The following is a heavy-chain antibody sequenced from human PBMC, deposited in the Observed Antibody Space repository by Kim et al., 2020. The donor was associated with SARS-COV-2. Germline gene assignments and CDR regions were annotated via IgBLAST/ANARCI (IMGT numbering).Heavy chain of an antibody. D-gene: IGHD1-1*01. V-gene: IGHV4-59*08. CDR3: ARGRDGYNFDYYFDY. Sequence: SETLSLTCTVSGGSISSYYWSWIRQPPGKGLEWIGYIYYSGSTNYNPSLKSRVTISVDTSKNQFSLKLSSVTAADTAVYYCARGRDGYNFDYYFDYWGQG. CDR1: GGSISSYY. J-gene: IGHJ4*02. CDR2: IYYSGST.